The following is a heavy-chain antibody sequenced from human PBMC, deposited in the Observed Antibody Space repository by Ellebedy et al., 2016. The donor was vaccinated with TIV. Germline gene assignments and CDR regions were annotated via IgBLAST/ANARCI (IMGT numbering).Heavy chain of an antibody. D-gene: IGHD5-12*01. V-gene: IGHV3-30-3*01. CDR3: ARRRESDSGPFDY. Sequence: GESLKISCAASGFTFSHYAMHWVRQAPGKALEWVAVKSDNGGYTVYADSVKGRFIISRDNSKNTLNLQMDGLRTEDTAFYYCARRRESDSGPFDYWGPGTLVTVSS. CDR2: KSDNGGYT. CDR1: GFTFSHYA. J-gene: IGHJ4*02.